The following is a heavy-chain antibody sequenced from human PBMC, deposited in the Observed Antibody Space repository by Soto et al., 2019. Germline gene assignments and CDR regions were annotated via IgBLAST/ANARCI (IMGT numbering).Heavy chain of an antibody. Sequence: ASVKVSCKASGYTFTGYYMHWVRQAPGQGLEWMGWINPNSGGTNYAQKFQGRVTMTRDTSISTAYMELSRLRSDDTAVYYCARCRGLAARWFAFDIWGQGTMVTVSS. J-gene: IGHJ3*02. CDR3: ARCRGLAARWFAFDI. CDR2: INPNSGGT. V-gene: IGHV1-2*02. D-gene: IGHD6-6*01. CDR1: GYTFTGYY.